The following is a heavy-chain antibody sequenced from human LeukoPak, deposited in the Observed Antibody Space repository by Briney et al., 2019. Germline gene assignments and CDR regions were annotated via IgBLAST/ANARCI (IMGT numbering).Heavy chain of an antibody. CDR3: ARETRQGHFDY. V-gene: IGHV4-59*01. Sequence: SETLSLTCTVSGGSITSYYWNWIRQPPGKGLEWIGYIYYSGSTNYNPSLKSRVTMSVDTSKNQFSLKLSSVTAADTAVYYCARETRQGHFDYWGQGTLVTVSS. J-gene: IGHJ4*02. CDR2: IYYSGST. CDR1: GGSITSYY.